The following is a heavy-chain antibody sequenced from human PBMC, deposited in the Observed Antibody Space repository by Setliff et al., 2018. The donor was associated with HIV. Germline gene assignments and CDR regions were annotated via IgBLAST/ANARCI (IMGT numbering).Heavy chain of an antibody. J-gene: IGHJ5*02. CDR1: CASISGYY. D-gene: IGHD6-13*01. V-gene: IGHV4-4*08. CDR2: IHGDGTT. Sequence: SETLSLTCTVSCASISGYYWSWIRQTPGKGLEWIGSIHGDGTTNHNPSLKSRVTISLDTPRNHFSLNLHSVTAADTAVYYCAGARSSSGWYAWFDPWGQGTLVTVSS. CDR3: AGARSSSGWYAWFDP.